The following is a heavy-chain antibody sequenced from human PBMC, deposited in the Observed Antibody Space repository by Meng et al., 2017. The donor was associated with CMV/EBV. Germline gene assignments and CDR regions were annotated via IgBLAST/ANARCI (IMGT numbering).Heavy chain of an antibody. CDR2: IRYDGSNK. Sequence: GESLKISCAASGFTFSSYGMHWVRQAPGKGLEWVAFIRYDGSNKYYADSVKGRFTISRDNSKNTLYLQMNGLRAEDTAVYYCAKGRSIAAARFIDYWGQGTLVTVSS. CDR1: GFTFSSYG. V-gene: IGHV3-30*02. J-gene: IGHJ4*02. D-gene: IGHD6-13*01. CDR3: AKGRSIAAARFIDY.